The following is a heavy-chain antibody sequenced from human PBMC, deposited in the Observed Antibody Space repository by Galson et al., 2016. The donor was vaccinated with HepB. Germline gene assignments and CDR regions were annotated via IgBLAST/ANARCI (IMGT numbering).Heavy chain of an antibody. Sequence: SLRLSCAASGFTFSHYAIHWVRQAPGKGLEWLAAISSDGSNEFYADSVKGRFTISRDNSKNSLYLQPNSLSSEDTALYYCASLQYHTTFGVVWGQGTMVTVSS. CDR1: GFTFSHYA. V-gene: IGHV3-30-3*01. J-gene: IGHJ3*01. CDR2: ISSDGSNE. CDR3: ASLQYHTTFGVV. D-gene: IGHD3-3*01.